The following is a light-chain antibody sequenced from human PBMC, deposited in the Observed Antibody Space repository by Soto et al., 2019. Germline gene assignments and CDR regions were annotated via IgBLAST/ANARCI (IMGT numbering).Light chain of an antibody. CDR3: QQYGRSPIT. J-gene: IGKJ5*01. CDR2: GAS. Sequence: QSPGTLSLSPGERATLSCRASQSVSSSQLAWYQQKPGQAPRLLMYGASSRATGIPDRLSGSGSGTDFTLTISRLGPEDFAVYYWQQYGRSPITFGQGTRLEIK. V-gene: IGKV3-20*01. CDR1: QSVSSSQ.